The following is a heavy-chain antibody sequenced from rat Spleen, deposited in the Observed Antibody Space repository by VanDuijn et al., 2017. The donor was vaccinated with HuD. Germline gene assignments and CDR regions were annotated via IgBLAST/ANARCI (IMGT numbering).Heavy chain of an antibody. CDR2: ISPSGAIS. CDR3: TREDGLRWFAY. V-gene: IGHV5-19*01. Sequence: EVQLVESGGGLVQPGRSLKLSCEASGFTFGNYGMHWIRQTPTRGLEWVASISPSGAISNYRDSVKGRFTISRDNAKSTLYLQMNSLRSEDTATYYCTREDGLRWFAYWGQGTLVTVSS. CDR1: GFTFGNYG. J-gene: IGHJ3*01.